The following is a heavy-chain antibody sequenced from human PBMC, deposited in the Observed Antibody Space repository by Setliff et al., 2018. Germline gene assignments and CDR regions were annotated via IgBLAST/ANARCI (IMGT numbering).Heavy chain of an antibody. Sequence: SETLSLTCTVSGGSISSGGYYWSWIRQHPGKGLEWIGYIYYSGNTYYNPSLKSRVTISVDTSKNQFSLKLSSVTAADTAVYYCARVAPTYYDFWSDWGCMDVWGKGTTVTVSS. D-gene: IGHD3-3*01. V-gene: IGHV4-31*03. J-gene: IGHJ6*03. CDR3: ARVAPTYYDFWSDWGCMDV. CDR2: IYYSGNT. CDR1: GGSISSGGYY.